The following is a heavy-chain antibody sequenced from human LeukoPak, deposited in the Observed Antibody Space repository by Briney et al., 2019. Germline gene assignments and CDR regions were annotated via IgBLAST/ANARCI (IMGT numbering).Heavy chain of an antibody. J-gene: IGHJ4*02. V-gene: IGHV4-4*07. Sequence: PSETLSLTCTVSGGSISSYYWSWIRQPAGKGLEWIGRIYSTGSTNYNPSLKSRVTMSVEPSKNQFSLRLRSVTAAGTAVYYCARQIASAGTAGFDFWGQGALVTVSS. CDR2: IYSTGST. CDR1: GGSISSYY. D-gene: IGHD6-13*01. CDR3: ARQIASAGTAGFDF.